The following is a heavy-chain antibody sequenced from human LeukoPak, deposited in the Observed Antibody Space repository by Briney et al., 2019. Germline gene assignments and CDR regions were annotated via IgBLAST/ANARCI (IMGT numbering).Heavy chain of an antibody. V-gene: IGHV3-33*01. Sequence: PGRSLRLSCAASGFTLSSYGMHWVRQAPGKGLEWVAVIWYDGSNKYYADSVKGRFTISRDNSKNTLYLQMDSLRAEDTAVYYCAREGDFWSGYYLPPFDYWGQGTLVTVSS. CDR2: IWYDGSNK. CDR3: AREGDFWSGYYLPPFDY. J-gene: IGHJ4*02. D-gene: IGHD3-3*01. CDR1: GFTLSSYG.